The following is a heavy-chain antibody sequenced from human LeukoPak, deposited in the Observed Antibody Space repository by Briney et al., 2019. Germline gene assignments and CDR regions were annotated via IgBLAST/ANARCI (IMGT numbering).Heavy chain of an antibody. CDR1: GFTFTSSA. Sequence: SVKVSCKASGFTFTSSAVQWVRQARGQRLEWIGWIVVGSGNTNYAQKFQERVTITGDMSTSTAYMELSSLRSEDTAVYYCAAAGCGGDCYDNWFDPWGQGTLVTVSS. D-gene: IGHD2-21*02. CDR3: AAAGCGGDCYDNWFDP. CDR2: IVVGSGNT. J-gene: IGHJ5*02. V-gene: IGHV1-58*01.